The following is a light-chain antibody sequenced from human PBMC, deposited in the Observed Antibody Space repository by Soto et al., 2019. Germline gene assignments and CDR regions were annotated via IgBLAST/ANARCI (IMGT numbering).Light chain of an antibody. CDR2: AAS. CDR3: QQSHNSPTPTLT. Sequence: DIQMTQSPSSLSASVVDRVTITCRASQSISSYLNWYQQKPGKAPKLLIYAASSLQSGVPSRFSGNGSGTDFILTISSLQPEDFATYYCQQSHNSPTPTLTFGGGTKVEIK. CDR1: QSISSY. J-gene: IGKJ4*01. V-gene: IGKV1-39*01.